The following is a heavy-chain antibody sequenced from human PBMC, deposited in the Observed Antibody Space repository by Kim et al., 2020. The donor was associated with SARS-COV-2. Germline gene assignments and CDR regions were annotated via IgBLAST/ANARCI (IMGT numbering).Heavy chain of an antibody. D-gene: IGHD6-13*01. J-gene: IGHJ4*02. Sequence: SVKGRFTISRDNSKNTLYLQMNSLRAEDTAVYYCAKGALPYSSSWYCFDYWGQGTLVTVSS. CDR3: AKGALPYSSSWYCFDY. V-gene: IGHV3-23*01.